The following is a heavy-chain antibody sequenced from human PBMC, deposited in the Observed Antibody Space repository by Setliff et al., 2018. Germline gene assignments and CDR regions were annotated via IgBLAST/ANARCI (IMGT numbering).Heavy chain of an antibody. CDR3: ARHKTGAVGTGEHFQH. D-gene: IGHD6-19*01. V-gene: IGHV4-34*01. CDR1: GGTFSDYH. J-gene: IGHJ1*01. CDR2: INHRGST. Sequence: PSETLSLTCAAYGGTFSDYHWTWIRQSQEKGLEWIGEINHRGSTNYNPSLKSRVTISIDTSKDQFSLKLSSVTAADTAVYYCARHKTGAVGTGEHFQHWGQGTLVTVSS.